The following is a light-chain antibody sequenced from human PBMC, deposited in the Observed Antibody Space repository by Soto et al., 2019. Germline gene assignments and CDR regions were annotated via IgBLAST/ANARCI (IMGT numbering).Light chain of an antibody. V-gene: IGKV3-20*01. CDR3: QQYGSSPPYT. Sequence: EIVFTQSPDTLSFSPGERATLSCRASRTFASSYLAWYQQKPGQAPRLLIYAASSRATGIPDRFIGSGSGADFTLTISRLEPEDFAVYYCQQYGSSPPYTFGQGTKVDIK. J-gene: IGKJ2*01. CDR1: RTFASSY. CDR2: AAS.